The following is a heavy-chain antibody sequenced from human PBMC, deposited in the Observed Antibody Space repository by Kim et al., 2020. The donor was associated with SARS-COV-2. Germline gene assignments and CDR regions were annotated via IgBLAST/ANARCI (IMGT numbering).Heavy chain of an antibody. J-gene: IGHJ4*02. CDR3: ARALYGSGFFDY. V-gene: IGHV4-31*02. D-gene: IGHD3-10*01. Sequence: YYPPSLKSRVTISVDTSKNQFSLKLSSVTAADTAVYYCARALYGSGFFDYWGQGTLVTVSS.